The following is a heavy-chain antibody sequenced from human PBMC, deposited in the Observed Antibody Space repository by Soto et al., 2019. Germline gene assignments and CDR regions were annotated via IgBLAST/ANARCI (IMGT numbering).Heavy chain of an antibody. D-gene: IGHD1-7*01. J-gene: IGHJ4*02. CDR1: GGSISDGGYY. V-gene: IGHV4-31*11. CDR2: IYYSGST. Sequence: TSETLSLTCAVSGGSISDGGYYWSWIRQHPGKGLEWIGYIYYSGSTYYNPSLKSRVTISVDTSKNQFSLKLSSVTAADTAVYYCATFNWNYGFDYWGQGTLVTVSS. CDR3: ATFNWNYGFDY.